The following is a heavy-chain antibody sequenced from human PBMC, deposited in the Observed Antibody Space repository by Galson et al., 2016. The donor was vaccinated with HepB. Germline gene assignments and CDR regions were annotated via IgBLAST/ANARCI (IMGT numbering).Heavy chain of an antibody. Sequence: SLRLSCAASGFTFSTYAMSWVRQAPGKGLEWVSGISGSGDTKIADYVKGRFTISKDNSKNTLYLQMNSLRVEDAAIYYCAKDQGKLRYYDWLTYDAVDIWGQGTMVIVSS. J-gene: IGHJ3*02. CDR1: GFTFSTYA. CDR3: AKDQGKLRYYDWLTYDAVDI. D-gene: IGHD3-9*01. CDR2: ISGSGDT. V-gene: IGHV3-23*01.